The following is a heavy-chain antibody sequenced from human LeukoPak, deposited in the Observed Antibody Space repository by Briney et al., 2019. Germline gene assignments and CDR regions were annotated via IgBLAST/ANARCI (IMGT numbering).Heavy chain of an antibody. CDR1: GFIFGTTS. Sequence: GGSLRLSCAGSGFIFGTTSMSWVRQTPGKGLEWVASINYDGSEKYYVGSVEGRFTISRDTANKSLFLQMNSLRAEDTAIYYCTRDQHWGQGTLVTVSS. CDR3: TRDQH. J-gene: IGHJ1*01. V-gene: IGHV3-7*01. CDR2: INYDGSEK.